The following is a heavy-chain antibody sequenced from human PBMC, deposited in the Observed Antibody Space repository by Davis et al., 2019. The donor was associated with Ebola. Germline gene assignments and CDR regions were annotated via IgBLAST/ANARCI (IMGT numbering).Heavy chain of an antibody. Sequence: PGGSLRLSCAASGLTFSNYAMSWVRQAPGKGLEWVSSISPSGGSTYYADSVKGRFTISRDNSKNTLDLQMNSLRAEDTAIYYCATSIRFYRLGNSGDYWGQGTLVTVSS. J-gene: IGHJ4*02. CDR2: ISPSGGST. V-gene: IGHV3-23*01. D-gene: IGHD3-16*01. CDR3: ATSIRFYRLGNSGDY. CDR1: GLTFSNYA.